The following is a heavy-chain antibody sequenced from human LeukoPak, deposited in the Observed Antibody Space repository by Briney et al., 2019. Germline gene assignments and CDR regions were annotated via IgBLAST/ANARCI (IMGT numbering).Heavy chain of an antibody. CDR1: GGSISSYY. V-gene: IGHV4-59*08. Sequence: SETLSLTCTVSGGSISSYYWSWIRQPPGKGLEWIGYIYYSGSTNYNPSLKSRVTISVDTSKNQFSLKLSSVTAAGTAVYYCARSDGYNQDYWGQGTLVTVSS. J-gene: IGHJ4*02. CDR2: IYYSGST. CDR3: ARSDGYNQDY. D-gene: IGHD5-24*01.